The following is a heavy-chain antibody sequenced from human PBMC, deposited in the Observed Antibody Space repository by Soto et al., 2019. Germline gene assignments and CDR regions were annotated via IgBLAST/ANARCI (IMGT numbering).Heavy chain of an antibody. V-gene: IGHV3-30*18. Sequence: QVQLVESGGGVVQPGRSPRLSCAASGFTFSSYGMHWVRQAPGKGLEWVAVISYDGSNKYYADSVKGRFTISRDNSKNTLYLQMNSLRAEDTAVYYCAKDLDSGYCDYWGQGTLVTVSS. CDR2: ISYDGSNK. D-gene: IGHD3-22*01. CDR3: AKDLDSGYCDY. CDR1: GFTFSSYG. J-gene: IGHJ4*02.